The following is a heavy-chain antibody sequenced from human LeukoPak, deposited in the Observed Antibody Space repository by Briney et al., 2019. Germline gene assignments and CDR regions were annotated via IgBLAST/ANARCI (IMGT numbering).Heavy chain of an antibody. J-gene: IGHJ4*02. CDR1: GFTISTYG. CDR3: AKDQKPDSGYDIDY. Sequence: SGGSLRLSCTASGFTISTYGMNWVRQAPRKGLEWVSVIFGSGDTTYHADSVKGRFTISRDHSKNTLYLQMHGLRAEDTAVYYCAKDQKPDSGYDIDYWGQGTLVTVSS. V-gene: IGHV3-23*01. CDR2: IFGSGDTT. D-gene: IGHD5-12*01.